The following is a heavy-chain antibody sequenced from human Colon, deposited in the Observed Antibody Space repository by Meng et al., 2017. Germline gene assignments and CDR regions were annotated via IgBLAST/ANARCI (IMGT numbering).Heavy chain of an antibody. Sequence: GESLKISCAASGFTFSSYAMHWVRQAPGKGLEWVAVISYDGSNKYYADSVKGRFTISRDNSKNTLYLQMNSLRAEDTAVYYCAKDPRLIVVVPADFDYWGQGTLVTVSS. D-gene: IGHD2-2*01. CDR3: AKDPRLIVVVPADFDY. V-gene: IGHV3-30*04. CDR1: GFTFSSYA. J-gene: IGHJ4*02. CDR2: ISYDGSNK.